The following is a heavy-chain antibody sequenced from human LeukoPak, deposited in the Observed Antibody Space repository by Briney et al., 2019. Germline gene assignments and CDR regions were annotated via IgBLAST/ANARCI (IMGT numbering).Heavy chain of an antibody. D-gene: IGHD6-13*01. V-gene: IGHV3-66*01. CDR1: GFTVSGNY. CDR3: AREDRGAAAGTYYYYYGMDV. Sequence: GGSLRLSCAASGFTVSGNYMSWVRQAPGKGLEWVSVIYSGGSTYYADSVKGRFTISRDNSKNTLYLQMNSLRAEDTAVYYCAREDRGAAAGTYYYYYGMDVWGQGTTVTVSS. J-gene: IGHJ6*02. CDR2: IYSGGST.